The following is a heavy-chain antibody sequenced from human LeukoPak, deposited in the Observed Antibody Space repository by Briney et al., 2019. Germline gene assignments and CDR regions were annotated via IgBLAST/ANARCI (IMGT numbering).Heavy chain of an antibody. Sequence: PRGSLTLSCTASGLTFSNYATTWVRQAPRKGLEWVSSITGSGRGTYYADSVKGRFSVSRDNSQNTVFLHMNSLRADDTALYYCSKDPNGDYVGSFDMWGPGTMVTVSS. D-gene: IGHD4-17*01. V-gene: IGHV3-23*01. CDR2: ITGSGRGT. J-gene: IGHJ3*02. CDR3: SKDPNGDYVGSFDM. CDR1: GLTFSNYA.